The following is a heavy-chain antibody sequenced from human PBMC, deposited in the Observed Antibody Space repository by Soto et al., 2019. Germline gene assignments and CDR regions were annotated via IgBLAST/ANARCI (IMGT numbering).Heavy chain of an antibody. J-gene: IGHJ2*01. CDR2: ISYDGSNK. Sequence: QVQLVESGGGVVQPGRSLRLSCAASGFTFSSYGMHWVRQAPGKGLEWVAVISYDGSNKYYADSVKGRFTISRDNSKNTLYLQMNSLRAEDTAVYYCAKDFRGEYYYDSSGPYWYFDLWGRGTLVTVSS. V-gene: IGHV3-30*18. CDR3: AKDFRGEYYYDSSGPYWYFDL. D-gene: IGHD3-22*01. CDR1: GFTFSSYG.